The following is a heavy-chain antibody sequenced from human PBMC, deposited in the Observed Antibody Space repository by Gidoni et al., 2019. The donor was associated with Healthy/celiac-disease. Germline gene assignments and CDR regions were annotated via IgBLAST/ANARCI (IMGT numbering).Heavy chain of an antibody. CDR1: GYPFTGYY. V-gene: IGHV1-2*02. CDR3: ARAPVGSYSSGY. CDR2: INPNSGGT. J-gene: IGHJ4*02. D-gene: IGHD1-26*01. Sequence: QVQLVQSGAEVKKPGASVKVSCKASGYPFTGYYMHWVRQAPGQGLEWMGWINPNSGGTSYAQKFQGRVTMTRDTSISTAYMELSRLRSDDTAVYYCARAPVGSYSSGYWGQGTLVTVSS.